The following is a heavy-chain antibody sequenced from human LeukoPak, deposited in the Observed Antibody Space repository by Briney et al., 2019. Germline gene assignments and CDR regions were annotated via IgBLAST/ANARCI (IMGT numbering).Heavy chain of an antibody. CDR3: ARDSGTTGEVKFDP. J-gene: IGHJ5*02. CDR1: GYSISSGYY. CDR2: IDHSGSH. V-gene: IGHV4-38-2*02. Sequence: SETLSLTCTVSGYSISSGYYWGWIRQPPGKGLEWIGSIDHSGSHYYNPSLKSRVTMSVDTSKNQFSLKLSSVTAADTAVYYCARDSGTTGEVKFDPWGQGTLVTVSS. D-gene: IGHD3-10*01.